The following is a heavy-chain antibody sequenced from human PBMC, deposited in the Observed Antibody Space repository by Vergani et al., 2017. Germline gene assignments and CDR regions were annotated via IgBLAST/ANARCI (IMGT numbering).Heavy chain of an antibody. CDR1: GFTFSSYS. J-gene: IGHJ3*02. D-gene: IGHD5-12*01. CDR2: ISSSSSTI. V-gene: IGHV3-48*02. CDR3: AGLRRRILVRVVDAFDI. Sequence: EVQLVESGGGLVQPGGSLRLSCAASGFTFSSYSMNWVRQAPGKGLEWVSYISSSSSTIYYADSVKGRFTITRDNAKNSLYLQMNSLRDEDTAVYYCAGLRRRILVRVVDAFDIWGQGTMVTVSS.